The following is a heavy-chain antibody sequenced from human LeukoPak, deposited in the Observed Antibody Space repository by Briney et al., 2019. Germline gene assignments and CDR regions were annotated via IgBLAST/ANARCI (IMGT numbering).Heavy chain of an antibody. CDR1: GFTFSSYA. CDR2: ISGSGGST. V-gene: IGHV3-23*01. Sequence: GGSLRLSCAASGFTFSSYAMSWVRQAPGKGLEWVSAISGSGGSTYYADSVKGRFTISRDNSKNTLYLRMNSLRAEDTAVYYCAKPGTYYYDSSGYPNWGQGTLVTVSS. J-gene: IGHJ4*02. D-gene: IGHD3-22*01. CDR3: AKPGTYYYDSSGYPN.